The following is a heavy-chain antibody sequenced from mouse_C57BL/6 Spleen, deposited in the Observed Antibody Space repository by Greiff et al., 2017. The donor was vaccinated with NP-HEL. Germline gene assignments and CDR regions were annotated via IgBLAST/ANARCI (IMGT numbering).Heavy chain of an antibody. V-gene: IGHV5-16*01. D-gene: IGHD2-4*01. CDR3: ARDYYDYDGYYYAMDY. J-gene: IGHJ4*01. CDR1: GFTFSDYY. CDR2: INYDGSST. Sequence: EVKVVESEGGLVQPGSSMKLSCTASGFTFSDYYMAWVRQVPEKGLEWVANINYDGSSTYYLDSLKSRFIISRDNAKNILYLQMSSLKSEDTATYYCARDYYDYDGYYYAMDYWGQGTSVTVSS.